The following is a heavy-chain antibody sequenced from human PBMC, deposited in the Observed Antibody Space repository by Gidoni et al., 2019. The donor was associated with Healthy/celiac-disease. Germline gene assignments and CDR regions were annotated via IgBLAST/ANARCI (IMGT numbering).Heavy chain of an antibody. Sequence: EVQLVESGGGLVQPGRSLRLSCQASGFTLDDYPMHWVRQAPGQGLEWVSGISWNSGSIGYADSVKGRFTISRDNAKNSLYLQMNSLRAEDTALYYCAKDLGVGNGMDVWGQGTTVTVSS. V-gene: IGHV3-9*01. CDR2: ISWNSGSI. D-gene: IGHD2-8*01. CDR1: GFTLDDYP. CDR3: AKDLGVGNGMDV. J-gene: IGHJ6*02.